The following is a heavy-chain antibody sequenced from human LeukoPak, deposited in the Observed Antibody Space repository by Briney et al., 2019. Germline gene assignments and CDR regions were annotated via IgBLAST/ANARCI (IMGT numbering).Heavy chain of an antibody. J-gene: IGHJ4*02. Sequence: KSSETLSFTCTVSGGSISSYYWSWIRQPPGKGLEWIGYIYYSGSTNYNPSLKSRVTISVDTSKNQFSLKLSSVTAADTAVYYCAATSPHLLRYFDWLPGVIDYWGQGTLVTVSS. CDR2: IYYSGST. V-gene: IGHV4-59*01. CDR3: AATSPHLLRYFDWLPGVIDY. D-gene: IGHD3-9*01. CDR1: GGSISSYY.